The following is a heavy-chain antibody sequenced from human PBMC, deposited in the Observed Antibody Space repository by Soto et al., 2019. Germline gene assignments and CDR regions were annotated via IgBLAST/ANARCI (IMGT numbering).Heavy chain of an antibody. V-gene: IGHV3-30-3*01. D-gene: IGHD6-13*01. CDR3: ARTAGGRVRGALDI. CDR2: IPNTENKK. J-gene: IGHJ3*02. CDR1: GFTFSSYG. Sequence: QVHLEESGGGVVQPGTSLRLSCVASGFTFSSYGMHWVRQAPGKGLEWVAVIPNTENKKYYADSVKGRFTISRDNAQNTLLLPMDSLMSADTAMYYCARTAGGRVRGALDIWGQGTMGTVS.